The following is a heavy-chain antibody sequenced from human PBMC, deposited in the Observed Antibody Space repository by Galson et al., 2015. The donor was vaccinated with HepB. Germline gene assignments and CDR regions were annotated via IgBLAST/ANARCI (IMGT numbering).Heavy chain of an antibody. V-gene: IGHV1-3*01. D-gene: IGHD2-15*01. Sequence: SVKVSCKASGYTFTSYAMHWVRQAPGQRLEWMGWINAGNGNTKYSQKFQGRVTITRDTSASTAYMELSSLRSEDTAVYYCARDSHDSDAFDIWGQGTMVTVSS. CDR3: ARDSHDSDAFDI. CDR1: GYTFTSYA. J-gene: IGHJ3*02. CDR2: INAGNGNT.